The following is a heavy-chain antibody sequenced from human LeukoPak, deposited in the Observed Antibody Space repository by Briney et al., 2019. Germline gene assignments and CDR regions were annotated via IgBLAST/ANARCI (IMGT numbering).Heavy chain of an antibody. Sequence: GRSLRLSCAASGFTFSSYVMHWVRQAPGKGLEWVAVISYDGSDKYYADSVKGRFTISRDNSKNTLYLQMNSLRAEDTALYYCASVGYCSGGSCYVGVDVYAFDIWGQGTMVTVSS. D-gene: IGHD2-15*01. CDR3: ASVGYCSGGSCYVGVDVYAFDI. CDR1: GFTFSSYV. CDR2: ISYDGSDK. J-gene: IGHJ3*02. V-gene: IGHV3-30-3*01.